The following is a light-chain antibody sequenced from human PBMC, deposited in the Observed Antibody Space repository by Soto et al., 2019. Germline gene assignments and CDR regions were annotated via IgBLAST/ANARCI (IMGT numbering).Light chain of an antibody. J-gene: IGLJ1*01. Sequence: QSALTQPRSVSGSPGQSVTISCTGTSSDIGNYNFVSWYQQHAGKAPKLMIYDVSTRPSGVPGRFFGSKSGNTASLTISGLQSEDEADYYCCSYAGSYTHVFGTGTKLTVL. CDR2: DVS. CDR3: CSYAGSYTHV. CDR1: SSDIGNYNF. V-gene: IGLV2-11*01.